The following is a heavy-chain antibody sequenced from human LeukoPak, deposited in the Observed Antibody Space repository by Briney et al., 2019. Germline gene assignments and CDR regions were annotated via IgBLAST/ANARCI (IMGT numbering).Heavy chain of an antibody. CDR3: ARAAAGISPTTYYYYYYMDV. D-gene: IGHD6-13*01. V-gene: IGHV1-2*02. Sequence: GASVKVSCKASGYTFTSYGIGWVRQAPGQGLEWMGWINPNSGGTNYAQKFQGRVTMTRDTSISTAYMELSRLRSDDTAVYYCARAAAGISPTTYYYYYYMDVWGKGTTVTVSS. CDR1: GYTFTSYG. CDR2: INPNSGGT. J-gene: IGHJ6*03.